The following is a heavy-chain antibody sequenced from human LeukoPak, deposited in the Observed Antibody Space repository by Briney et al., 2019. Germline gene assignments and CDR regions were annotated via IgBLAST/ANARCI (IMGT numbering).Heavy chain of an antibody. V-gene: IGHV3-66*01. D-gene: IGHD6-19*01. J-gene: IGHJ4*02. Sequence: GGSLRLSCAASGFTVSSNYMSWVRQAPGKGLEWVSVIYSGGSTYYADSVKGRFTISRDNSKNTLYLQMNSLRAEDTAVYYCARIAGAAAPFDYWGQGTLVAVSS. CDR2: IYSGGST. CDR1: GFTVSSNY. CDR3: ARIAGAAAPFDY.